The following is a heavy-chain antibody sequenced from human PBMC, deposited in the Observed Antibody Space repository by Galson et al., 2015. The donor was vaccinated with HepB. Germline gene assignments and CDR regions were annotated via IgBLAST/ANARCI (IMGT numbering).Heavy chain of an antibody. CDR1: GFTFGDYA. D-gene: IGHD6-19*01. CDR2: IRSKAYGERE. Sequence: SLRLSCATSGFTFGDYAMGWIRQAPGKGLAWVGFIRSKAYGEREDYAASVKGRFSISRDDLKRIAYLQMNNLKTEDTGIYYCIRDRSDGWYGTPDYWGQGTRVTVSS. V-gene: IGHV3-49*03. J-gene: IGHJ4*02. CDR3: IRDRSDGWYGTPDY.